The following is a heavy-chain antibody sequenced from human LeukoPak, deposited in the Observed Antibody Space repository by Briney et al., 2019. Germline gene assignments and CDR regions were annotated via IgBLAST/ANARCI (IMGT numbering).Heavy chain of an antibody. Sequence: PGRSLRLSCAASGFTFSSYAMHWVRQAPGKGLEWVAVISYDGSNKYYADSVKGRFTISRDNSKNTLYLQMNSLRAEDTAVYYCAKVPPPCRGGWFDPWGQGTLVTVPS. CDR1: GFTFSSYA. CDR3: AKVPPPCRGGWFDP. J-gene: IGHJ5*02. D-gene: IGHD2-15*01. CDR2: ISYDGSNK. V-gene: IGHV3-30-3*01.